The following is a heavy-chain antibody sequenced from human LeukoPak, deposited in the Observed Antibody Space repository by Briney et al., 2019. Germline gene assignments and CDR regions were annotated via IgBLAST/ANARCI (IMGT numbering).Heavy chain of an antibody. D-gene: IGHD1-26*01. J-gene: IGHJ3*02. CDR3: AKDGGSDDAFDI. CDR1: GFTFSSHS. Sequence: GGSLRLSCVASGFTFSSHSMSWVRQPPGKGLEWVSSFTSMSGTIYYADSVKGRFTISRDNSKNTLYLQMNSLRAEDTAVYYCAKDGGSDDAFDIWGQGTMVTVSS. V-gene: IGHV3-21*01. CDR2: FTSMSGTI.